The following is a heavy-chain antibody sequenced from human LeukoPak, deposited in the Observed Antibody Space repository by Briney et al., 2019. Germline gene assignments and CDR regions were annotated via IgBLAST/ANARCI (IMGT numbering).Heavy chain of an antibody. CDR1: GGTFSSYA. V-gene: IGHV1-69*13. CDR3: ARRKDTAMVCAFDI. D-gene: IGHD5-18*01. CDR2: VIPIFGTA. Sequence: ASVKVSCKASGGTFSSYAISWVRQAPGQGLEWMGGVIPIFGTANYAQKFQGRVTITADESTSTAYMELSSLRSEDTAVYYCARRKDTAMVCAFDIWGQGTMVTVSS. J-gene: IGHJ3*02.